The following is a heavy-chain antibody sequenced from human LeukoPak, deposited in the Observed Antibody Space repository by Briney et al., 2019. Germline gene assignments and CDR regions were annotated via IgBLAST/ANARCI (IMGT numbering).Heavy chain of an antibody. CDR3: ASNYDILTGYSDPPHDAFDI. Sequence: ASVKVSCKASGYTFTGYYMHWVRQAPGHGLEWMGWINPNSVGTNYVQKFQGRVTMTRDTSISTAYMELSRLRSDDTAVYYCASNYDILTGYSDPPHDAFDIWGQGTMVTVSS. V-gene: IGHV1-2*02. CDR2: INPNSVGT. D-gene: IGHD3-9*01. CDR1: GYTFTGYY. J-gene: IGHJ3*02.